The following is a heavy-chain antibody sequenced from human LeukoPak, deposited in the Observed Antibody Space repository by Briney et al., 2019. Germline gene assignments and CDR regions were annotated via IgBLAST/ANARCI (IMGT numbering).Heavy chain of an antibody. CDR3: AKDAQRGFDYSNSLEY. CDR2: IWSDGTEK. Sequence: PGGSLRLSCAASGFTYNHYGMRWVRQAPGKGLEWVAVIWSDGTEKYYADAVKGRFTVSRDDSRNTLYLQMNSLRGEDTAVYYCAKDAQRGFDYSNSLEYWGQGTLVTVSS. J-gene: IGHJ4*02. D-gene: IGHD4-11*01. V-gene: IGHV3-33*03. CDR1: GFTYNHYG.